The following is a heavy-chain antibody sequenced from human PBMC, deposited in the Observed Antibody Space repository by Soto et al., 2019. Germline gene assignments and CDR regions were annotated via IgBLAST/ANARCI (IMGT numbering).Heavy chain of an antibody. CDR1: GFTFSTYS. CDR2: ISSSRSSI. V-gene: IGHV3-21*01. Sequence: GCLILACAASGFTFSTYSMSWVRQAPGKGLEWVSSISSSRSSIYYADSVKVRFTISRDNAKNSLYLQMNSLRAEDKAVYSCARAPPGDTAMNDYWGQGTLVTVYS. J-gene: IGHJ4*02. D-gene: IGHD5-18*01. CDR3: ARAPPGDTAMNDY.